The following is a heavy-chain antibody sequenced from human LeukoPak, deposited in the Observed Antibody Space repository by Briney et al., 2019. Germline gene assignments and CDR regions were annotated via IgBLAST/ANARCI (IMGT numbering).Heavy chain of an antibody. V-gene: IGHV3-9*01. CDR3: AKALPGSYLEGLDY. CDR2: ISWNSGSI. Sequence: PGGSLRLSCAASGFTFDDYAIHWVRHAPGKGLEWVSGISWNSGSIGYADSVKGRFTISRDNAKNSLYLQMNSLRAEDTALYYCAKALPGSYLEGLDYWGQGTLVTVSS. CDR1: GFTFDDYA. J-gene: IGHJ4*02. D-gene: IGHD1-26*01.